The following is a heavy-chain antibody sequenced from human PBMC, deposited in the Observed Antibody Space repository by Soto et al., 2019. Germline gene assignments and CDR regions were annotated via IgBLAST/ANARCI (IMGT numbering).Heavy chain of an antibody. J-gene: IGHJ4*02. V-gene: IGHV3-48*01. CDR1: GYTFSTFS. Sequence: EVQLVESGGGSVQPGGYLRLSCAASGYTFSTFSMNWVRQAPGRGLEWISYISGGGRPISYADSVKGRFTISRDNAKNSLYLQMDSLTVEDTAVYYCARDIGWAFDSWGQGTLVTVSS. CDR3: ARDIGWAFDS. D-gene: IGHD6-19*01. CDR2: ISGGGRPI.